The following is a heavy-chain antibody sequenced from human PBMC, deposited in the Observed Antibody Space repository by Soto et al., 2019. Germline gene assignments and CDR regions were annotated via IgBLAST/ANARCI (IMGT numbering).Heavy chain of an antibody. CDR2: ISSSRNYI. D-gene: IGHD3-10*01. J-gene: IGHJ6*02. Sequence: PGGSLRLSCAASGFTFSSYSMNWVRQAPGKGLEWVSSISSSRNYIYYADSMKGRFTISRDNAKNSLYLQMNSLRAEDTAVYYCARLLWFGELLSLGYGMDVWGQGTTVTVSS. CDR3: ARLLWFGELLSLGYGMDV. V-gene: IGHV3-21*01. CDR1: GFTFSSYS.